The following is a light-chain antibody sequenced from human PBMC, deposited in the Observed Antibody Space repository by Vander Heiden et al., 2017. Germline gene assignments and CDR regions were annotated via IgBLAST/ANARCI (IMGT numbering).Light chain of an antibody. CDR1: SSNIGNNA. CDR3: AAWDDSLNGVL. Sequence: QSVLPQPPSVSEAPRPRVTISCSGSSSNIGNNAVNWYQQLPGKAPKLLIYYNDLLPSGVSDRFSGSKSGTSASLAISGLQSEDEADYYCAAWDDSLNGVLFGGGTKLTVL. J-gene: IGLJ2*01. CDR2: YND. V-gene: IGLV1-36*01.